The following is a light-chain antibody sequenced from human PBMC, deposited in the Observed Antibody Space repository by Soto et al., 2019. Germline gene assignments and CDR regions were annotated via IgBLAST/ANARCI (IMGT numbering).Light chain of an antibody. CDR1: SSDIGAYNF. J-gene: IGLJ2*01. CDR2: DVN. Sequence: QAVVTQPASVSGSPGQSITISCTGTSSDIGAYNFVSWYQQHPGKAPKLMLYDVNIRPSGVSNRFSGSKSGNTASLTISGLQAEDKADYYCTSWTTSTTMIFGGGTKLTVL. V-gene: IGLV2-14*03. CDR3: TSWTTSTTMI.